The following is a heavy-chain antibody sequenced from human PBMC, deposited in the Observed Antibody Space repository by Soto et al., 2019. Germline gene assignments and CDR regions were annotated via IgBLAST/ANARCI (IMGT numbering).Heavy chain of an antibody. J-gene: IGHJ1*01. Sequence: GGSLRLSCAASGFTFSSYAMSWVRQAPGKGLEWVSAISGSGGSTYYADPVKGRFTISRDNSKNTLYLQMNSLRAEDTAVYYCAKSTTVTTTEYFQHWGQGTLVTVSS. CDR3: AKSTTVTTTEYFQH. V-gene: IGHV3-23*01. D-gene: IGHD4-17*01. CDR2: ISGSGGST. CDR1: GFTFSSYA.